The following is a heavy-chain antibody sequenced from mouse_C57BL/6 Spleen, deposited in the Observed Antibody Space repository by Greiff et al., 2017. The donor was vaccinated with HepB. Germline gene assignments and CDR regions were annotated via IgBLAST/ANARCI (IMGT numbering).Heavy chain of an antibody. V-gene: IGHV2-9-1*01. Sequence: QVQLQQSGPGLVAPSQSLSITCTVSGFSLTSYAISWVRQPPGKGLEWLGVIWTGGGTNYNSALKSRLSISKDNSKSQVFLKMNSLQTEDTARYYCARWYYGSSHWYFDVWGTGTTVTVSS. D-gene: IGHD1-1*01. CDR2: IWTGGGT. CDR1: GFSLTSYA. J-gene: IGHJ1*03. CDR3: ARWYYGSSHWYFDV.